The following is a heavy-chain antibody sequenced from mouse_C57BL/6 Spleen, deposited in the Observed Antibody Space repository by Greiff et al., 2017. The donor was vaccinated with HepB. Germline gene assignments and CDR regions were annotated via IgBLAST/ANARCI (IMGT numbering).Heavy chain of an antibody. V-gene: IGHV5-6*02. Sequence: DVMLVESGGDLVKPGGSLKLSCAASGFTFSSYGMSWVRQTPDKRLEWVATISSGGSYTYYPDSVKGRFTISRDNAKNTLYLQMSSLKSEDTAMYYCASLYDGYFYDYWGQGTTLTVSS. CDR2: ISSGGSYT. CDR3: ASLYDGYFYDY. J-gene: IGHJ2*01. CDR1: GFTFSSYG. D-gene: IGHD2-3*01.